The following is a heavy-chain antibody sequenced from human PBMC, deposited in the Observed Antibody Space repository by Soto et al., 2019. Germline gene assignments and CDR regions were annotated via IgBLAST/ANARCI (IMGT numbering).Heavy chain of an antibody. CDR1: GGSVSSGSYY. CDR2: IYYSGST. V-gene: IGHV4-61*01. D-gene: IGHD3-3*01. J-gene: IGHJ6*04. Sequence: PSETLSLTCTVSGGSVSSGSYYWSWIRQPPGKGLERIGYIYYSGSTNYNPSLKSRVTISVDTSKNQFSLKLSSVTAADTAVYYCAKGQVWSGYYLYYYYGMDVWGKGPRSPSPQ. CDR3: AKGQVWSGYYLYYYYGMDV.